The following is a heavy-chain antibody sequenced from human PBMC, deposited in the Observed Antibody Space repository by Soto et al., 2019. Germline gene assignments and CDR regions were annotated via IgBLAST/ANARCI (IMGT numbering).Heavy chain of an antibody. CDR1: GFSFSNSW. Sequence: GGSLRLSCAASGFSFSNSWMSWVRQTPGKGLEWVANIKHDGSEKFYVYSVKGRFTISRDTAASSVHLQMNSLRVDDTIVSCCSTLPCSVASCSSFVHWGPGALVTVSS. CDR3: STLPCSVASCSSFVH. V-gene: IGHV3-7*03. D-gene: IGHD2-15*01. CDR2: IKHDGSEK. J-gene: IGHJ4*02.